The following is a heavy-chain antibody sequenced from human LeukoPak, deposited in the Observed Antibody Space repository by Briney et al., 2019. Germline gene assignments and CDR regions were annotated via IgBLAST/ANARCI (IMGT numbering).Heavy chain of an antibody. CDR2: IKQDGSEK. CDR1: GLTFSSSW. Sequence: QSGGSLRLSCAASGLTFSSSWMSWVRQAPGKGLEWVANIKQDGSEKHYVDSVKGRFTVSRDNAKNSLYLQMNSLRAEDTAVYYCATDSRIVGATGASDIWGQGTMVTVSS. V-gene: IGHV3-7*01. CDR3: ATDSRIVGATGASDI. J-gene: IGHJ3*02. D-gene: IGHD1-26*01.